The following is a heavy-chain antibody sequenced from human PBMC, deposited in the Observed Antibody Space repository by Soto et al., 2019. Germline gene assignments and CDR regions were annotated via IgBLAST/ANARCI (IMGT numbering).Heavy chain of an antibody. J-gene: IGHJ6*02. CDR2: INHSGTI. D-gene: IGHD2-21*02. CDR3: ARADRTLVTSYSLDG. V-gene: IGHV4-34*01. Sequence: LSLTCAVYDGSITGYYWTWIRHPPGKWLEWIGKINHSGTIKFNPSPHSRLTISLDTSKKHLSLKLSSVTDADTAAYYCARADRTLVTSYSLDGWGQGNTVTV. CDR1: DGSITGYY.